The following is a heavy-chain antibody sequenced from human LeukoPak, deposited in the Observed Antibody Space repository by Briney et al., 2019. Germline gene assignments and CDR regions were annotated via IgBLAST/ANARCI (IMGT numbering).Heavy chain of an antibody. CDR1: GYTFTSYY. J-gene: IGHJ4*02. Sequence: SVKVSCKASGYTFTSYYMHWVPQAPGQGLEWMGIINPSGGSSSYAQKFQGRVTMTRDMSTSTVYMELSSLRSEDTAVYYCARVGHSGYSYGYFDYWGEGTLVTVSS. V-gene: IGHV1-46*01. D-gene: IGHD5-18*01. CDR3: ARVGHSGYSYGYFDY. CDR2: INPSGGSS.